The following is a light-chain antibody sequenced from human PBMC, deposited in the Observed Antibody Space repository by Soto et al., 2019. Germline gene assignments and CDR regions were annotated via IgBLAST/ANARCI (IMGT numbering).Light chain of an antibody. Sequence: EIVMTQSPATLSVSPGEPATLSCRASQSVAFHLAWYQQKPGQGPRLLIYGAFTRATGIPARFSGSGSGTEFTLTISSLQSEDFAVYYCQQYKKWPPLTFGGGTKVEIK. CDR1: QSVAFH. V-gene: IGKV3-15*01. CDR3: QQYKKWPPLT. CDR2: GAF. J-gene: IGKJ4*01.